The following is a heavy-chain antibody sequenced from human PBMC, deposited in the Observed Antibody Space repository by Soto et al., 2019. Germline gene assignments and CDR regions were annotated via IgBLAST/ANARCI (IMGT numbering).Heavy chain of an antibody. Sequence: GGSLRLSCAASGFIFSKCWMAWVRQAPGKGLEWVANIKLDVSETNYVDSVKGRFSISRDNAENSMYLQMNSLRAEDTAVYYCARVRVRDDSSYYAFDIWGQGTMVTVSS. CDR3: ARVRVRDDSSYYAFDI. V-gene: IGHV3-7*03. CDR2: IKLDVSET. D-gene: IGHD6-6*01. CDR1: GFIFSKCW. J-gene: IGHJ3*02.